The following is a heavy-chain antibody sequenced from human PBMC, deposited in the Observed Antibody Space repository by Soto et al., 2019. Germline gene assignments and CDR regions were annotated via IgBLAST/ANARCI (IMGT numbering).Heavy chain of an antibody. V-gene: IGHV4-4*02. D-gene: IGHD1-1*01. CDR2: IYQSGTT. J-gene: IGHJ4*02. CDR1: GGSISNILV. Sequence: QVQLQESGRGVVKPSGTLSLTCGVSGGSISNILVWSWVRQPPGKGLEWIGEIYQSGTTDYNPSLKSRVTMSVAKSRNQLSLTLNSVTAADTAVYYCATEDSRNWNPDYWGQRTLVTVSS. CDR3: ATEDSRNWNPDY.